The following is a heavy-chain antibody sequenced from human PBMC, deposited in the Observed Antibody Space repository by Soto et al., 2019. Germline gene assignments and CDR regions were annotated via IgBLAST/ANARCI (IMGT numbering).Heavy chain of an antibody. V-gene: IGHV1-69*13. CDR3: ARSKVGATTSSPNFDY. Sequence: SVKVSCKASGGTFSSYAISWVRQAPGQGLEWMGGIIPIFGTANYAQKFQGRVTITADESTSTAYMELSGLRSEDTAVYYCARSKVGATTSSPNFDYWGQGTLVTVSS. CDR1: GGTFSSYA. J-gene: IGHJ4*02. CDR2: IIPIFGTA. D-gene: IGHD1-26*01.